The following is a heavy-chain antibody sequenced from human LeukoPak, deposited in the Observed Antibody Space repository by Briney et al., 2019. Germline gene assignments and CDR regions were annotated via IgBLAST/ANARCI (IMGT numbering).Heavy chain of an antibody. J-gene: IGHJ4*02. CDR1: GYTFTGYY. V-gene: IGHV1-2*02. CDR2: INPNSGGT. D-gene: IGHD6-19*01. Sequence: VASVKVSCKASGYTFTGYYLHWVRQAPGQGLEWMGWINPNSGGTNYVQKFQGRVTMTRDTSISTAYMELSRLTSDYTAVYYCARDTTYSSGYDSWGQGPLVTVSS. CDR3: ARDTTYSSGYDS.